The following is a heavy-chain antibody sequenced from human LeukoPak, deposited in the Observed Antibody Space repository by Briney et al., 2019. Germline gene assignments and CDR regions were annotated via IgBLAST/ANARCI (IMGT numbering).Heavy chain of an antibody. CDR1: GFTFSSYA. Sequence: GGSLRLSCAASGFTFSSYAMHWVRQAPGKGLEWVAVISYDGSNKYYADSVKGRFTISRDNSKNTLYLQMNSLRGEDTAVYYCARELNNLNDGGVGYWGQGTLVTVSS. CDR2: ISYDGSNK. J-gene: IGHJ4*02. CDR3: ARELNNLNDGGVGY. D-gene: IGHD1-1*01. V-gene: IGHV3-30-3*01.